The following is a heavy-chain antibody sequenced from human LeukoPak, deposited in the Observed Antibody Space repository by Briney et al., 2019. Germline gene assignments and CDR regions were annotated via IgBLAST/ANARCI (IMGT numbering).Heavy chain of an antibody. V-gene: IGHV3-7*01. CDR3: ARVPTGEQWLVY. CDR2: IKRDGSEK. J-gene: IGHJ4*02. CDR1: GFTFSSYW. D-gene: IGHD6-19*01. Sequence: GGSLRLSCAASGFTFSSYWVSWVRQAPGKGLEWVANIKRDGSEKYYVDSVKGRFTISRDNAKNSLYLQMNSLRAEDTAVYYCARVPTGEQWLVYWGQGTLVTVSS.